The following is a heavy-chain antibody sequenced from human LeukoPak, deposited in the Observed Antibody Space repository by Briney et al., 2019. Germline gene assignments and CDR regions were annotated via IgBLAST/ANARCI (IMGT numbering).Heavy chain of an antibody. CDR2: IIPIFGTA. V-gene: IGHV1-69*13. J-gene: IGHJ4*02. Sequence: SVKVSCKASGGSFSRYAITWVRQAPGQGLEWMGGIIPIFGTANYAQKFQGRVTIIADESTSTAYMNLSSLTSEDTAVYYCAISGNSAHYDTRASDYWGQGTLVTVSS. CDR1: GGSFSRYA. CDR3: AISGNSAHYDTRASDY. D-gene: IGHD5-12*01.